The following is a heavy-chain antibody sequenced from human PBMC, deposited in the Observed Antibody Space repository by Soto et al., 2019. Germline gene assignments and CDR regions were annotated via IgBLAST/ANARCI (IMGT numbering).Heavy chain of an antibody. J-gene: IGHJ4*02. CDR2: IYYSGNT. D-gene: IGHD6-6*01. V-gene: IGHV4-59*01. CDR1: GCSISGSS. CDR3: GGLYTSSPYFNY. Sequence: SESLSLTCTVSGCSISGSSWSWIRQPPGKGLEWIGFIYYSGNTPYTPSLKSRVTLSLDTSKNKFSRKLNSVTAADTAVYDGGGLYTSSPYFNYWGQGALVTVSS.